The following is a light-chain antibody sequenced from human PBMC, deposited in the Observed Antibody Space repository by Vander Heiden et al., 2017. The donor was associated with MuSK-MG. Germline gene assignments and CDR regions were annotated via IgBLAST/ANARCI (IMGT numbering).Light chain of an antibody. CDR2: QDS. V-gene: IGLV3-1*01. CDR1: KVGDKY. Sequence: SYELTQPPSVSVSPGQTASITCSGDKVGDKYACWYQQKPGQSPVLVIYQDSKRPSGIPARFSGSNSGNTATLTISGTQAMDEADYYCQAWDSSTGGVFGGGTKLTVL. J-gene: IGLJ2*01. CDR3: QAWDSSTGGV.